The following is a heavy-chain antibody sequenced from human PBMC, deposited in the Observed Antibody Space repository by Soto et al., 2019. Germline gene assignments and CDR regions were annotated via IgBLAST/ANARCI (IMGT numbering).Heavy chain of an antibody. CDR2: ISGSGVAT. V-gene: IGHV3-23*01. J-gene: IGHJ4*02. CDR1: GFTFSSYA. D-gene: IGHD3-10*01. Sequence: GSLRLSCAASGFTFSSYAMSWVRQAPGKGLEWVSSISGSGVATFYADSVKGRFTISRDNSGSTLFLQMSSLRADDTALYYCAKVPSGGWAIDYWGQGTLVTVSS. CDR3: AKVPSGGWAIDY.